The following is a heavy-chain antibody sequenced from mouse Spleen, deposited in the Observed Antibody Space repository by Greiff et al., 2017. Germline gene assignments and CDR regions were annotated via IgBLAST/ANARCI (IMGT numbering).Heavy chain of an antibody. Sequence: QVQLQQSGAELARPGASVKLSCKASGYTFTSYGISWVKQRPGQGLEWIGEIYPRSGNTYYNEKFKGKATLTADKSSSTAYMELRSLTSEDSAVYFCAREGYDGYPWFAYWGQGTLVTVSA. CDR1: GYTFTSYG. CDR3: AREGYDGYPWFAY. V-gene: IGHV1-81*01. J-gene: IGHJ3*01. CDR2: IYPRSGNT. D-gene: IGHD2-3*01.